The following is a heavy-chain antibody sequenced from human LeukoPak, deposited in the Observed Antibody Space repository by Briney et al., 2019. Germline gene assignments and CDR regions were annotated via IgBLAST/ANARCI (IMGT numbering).Heavy chain of an antibody. J-gene: IGHJ4*02. CDR2: INHSGST. V-gene: IGHV4-34*01. CDR3: ARVGGIYSGYSGYYFDY. Sequence: SETLSLTCAVYGGSFSDYSWSWIRQPPGKGLEWIGEINHSGSTNYNPSLKSRVTISVDTSKNQFSLKLSSVTAADTAVYYCARVGGIYSGYSGYYFDYWGQGTLVTVSS. CDR1: GGSFSDYS. D-gene: IGHD5-12*01.